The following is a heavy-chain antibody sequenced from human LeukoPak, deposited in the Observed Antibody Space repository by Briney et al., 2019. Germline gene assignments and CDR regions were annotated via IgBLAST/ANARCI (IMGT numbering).Heavy chain of an antibody. J-gene: IGHJ2*01. D-gene: IGHD3-22*01. Sequence: PGGSLRLSCAASGFTFSHYGIHWVRQAPGKGLEWVAVISYDGINKYYADSVKGRFTISRDNSKNTLYLQMNSLRAEDTAVYYCAKNPWYYDRSRRDYNYWYFDLWGRGTLVTVSS. CDR2: ISYDGINK. V-gene: IGHV3-30*18. CDR3: AKNPWYYDRSRRDYNYWYFDL. CDR1: GFTFSHYG.